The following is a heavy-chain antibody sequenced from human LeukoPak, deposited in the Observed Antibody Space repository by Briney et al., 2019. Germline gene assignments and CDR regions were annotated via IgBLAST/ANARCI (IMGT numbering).Heavy chain of an antibody. CDR3: ARGGNSSPKGRPSHSWYFDL. Sequence: GGSLRLSCAASGFTFSSYSMNWVRQAPGKGLEWVSYISSSSSTIYYADSVKGRFTISRDNAKNSLYLQMNSLRDEDTAVYYCARGGNSSPKGRPSHSWYFDLWGRGTPVTVSS. V-gene: IGHV3-48*02. CDR1: GFTFSSYS. D-gene: IGHD6-13*01. CDR2: ISSSSSTI. J-gene: IGHJ2*01.